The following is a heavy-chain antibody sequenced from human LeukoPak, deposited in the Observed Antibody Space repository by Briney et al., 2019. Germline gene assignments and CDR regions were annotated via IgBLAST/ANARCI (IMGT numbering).Heavy chain of an antibody. V-gene: IGHV3-48*01. Sequence: GGSLRLSCAASGFTFSSYNMNWVRQAPGKGLEWVSYISSSTNTIYYADSVKGRFTISSDNAKNSLYLQMNSLRAEDTAVYYCATESGTYSGTCFDYWGQGTLVTVSS. CDR2: ISSSTNTI. CDR3: ATESGTYSGTCFDY. CDR1: GFTFSSYN. D-gene: IGHD1-26*01. J-gene: IGHJ4*02.